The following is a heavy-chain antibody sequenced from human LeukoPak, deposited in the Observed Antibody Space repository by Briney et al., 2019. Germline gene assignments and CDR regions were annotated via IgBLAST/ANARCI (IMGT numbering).Heavy chain of an antibody. J-gene: IGHJ6*03. CDR1: GFTFSDYS. Sequence: PGGSLRLSCAASGFTFSDYSMNWVRQAPGKGLEWLSSISSGTKYIYYADSVKGRFTISRDNAKSSLYLQMNSLRAEDTAVYYCARDTCSSTSCYFKGVSYYFYYMDVWGKGTTVTVSS. V-gene: IGHV3-21*01. CDR3: ARDTCSSTSCYFKGVSYYFYYMDV. D-gene: IGHD2-2*01. CDR2: ISSGTKYI.